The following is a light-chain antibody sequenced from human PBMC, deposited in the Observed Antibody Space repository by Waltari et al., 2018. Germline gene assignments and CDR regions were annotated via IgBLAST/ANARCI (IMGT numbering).Light chain of an antibody. V-gene: IGLV1-44*01. CDR3: AAWDDSLNGRV. J-gene: IGLJ3*02. CDR1: SSNIGRNG. CDR2: TDN. Sequence: QSVLAQPPSASGTPGQGVTVSCSGSSSNIGRNGVSWYQQVLGTAPKLLIHTDNQRPSGVPDRFSGSKSGTSASLAISGLQSEDEAHYYCAAWDDSLNGRVFGGGTEVTVL.